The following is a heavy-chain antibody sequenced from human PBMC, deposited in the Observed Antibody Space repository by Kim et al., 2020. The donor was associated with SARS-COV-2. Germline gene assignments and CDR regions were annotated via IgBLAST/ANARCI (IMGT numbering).Heavy chain of an antibody. CDR1: GFTFSSYG. CDR3: VGGGIRVLEWLSPLDY. D-gene: IGHD3-3*01. J-gene: IGHJ4*01. CDR2: ISYDGSNK. V-gene: IGHV3-30*03. Sequence: GGSLRLSCAASGFTFSSYGMHWVRQAPGKGLEWVTVISYDGSNKYYADSVKGRFTISRDNSKNTLYLQMNSLRAEDTAVYYCVGGGIRVLEWLSPLDYWG.